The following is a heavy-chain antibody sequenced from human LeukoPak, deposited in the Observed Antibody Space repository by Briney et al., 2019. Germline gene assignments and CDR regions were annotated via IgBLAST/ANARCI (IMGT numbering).Heavy chain of an antibody. CDR3: AREYYYNYYGMDV. CDR1: GFTFDSYS. CDR2: ISRTSGTI. J-gene: IGHJ6*02. Sequence: GGSLRLSCAASGFTFDSYSMNWVRQAPGKALEWVSYISRTSGTIYYADSVKGRFTISRDNAKNSLYLQMNSLRDEDTAVYYCAREYYYNYYGMDVWGQGTTVTVSS. V-gene: IGHV3-48*02.